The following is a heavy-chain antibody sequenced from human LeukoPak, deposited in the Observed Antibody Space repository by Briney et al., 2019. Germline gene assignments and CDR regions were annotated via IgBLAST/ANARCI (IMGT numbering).Heavy chain of an antibody. D-gene: IGHD3-3*01. V-gene: IGHV4-39*07. CDR1: GGSISSSSYY. Sequence: SETLSLTCTVSGGSISSSSYYWGWIRQPPGKGLEWIGSIYYSGSTYYNPSLKSRVTISVDTSKNQFSLKLSSVTAADTAVYYCARASGTFDYWGQGTLVTVSS. CDR2: IYYSGST. CDR3: ARASGTFDY. J-gene: IGHJ4*02.